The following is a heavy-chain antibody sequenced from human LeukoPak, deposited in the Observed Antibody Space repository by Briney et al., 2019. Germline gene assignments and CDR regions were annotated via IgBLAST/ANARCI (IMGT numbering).Heavy chain of an antibody. CDR1: GFTFSSYA. D-gene: IGHD3-22*01. V-gene: IGHV3-23*01. CDR3: AKDLLIDSSGSGDY. J-gene: IGHJ4*02. Sequence: GGSLRLSCAASGFTFSSYAMSWVRQAPGKGLEWVSAISGSGGSIYYADSVKGRFTISRDNSKNTLYLQMNSLRAEDTAVYYCAKDLLIDSSGSGDYWGQGTLVTVSS. CDR2: ISGSGGSI.